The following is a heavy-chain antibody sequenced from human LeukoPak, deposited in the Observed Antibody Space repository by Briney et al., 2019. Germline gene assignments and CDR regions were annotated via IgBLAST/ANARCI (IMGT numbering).Heavy chain of an antibody. J-gene: IGHJ4*02. CDR1: GFTFRSYA. Sequence: GGSLRLSCAASGFTFRSYAMHWVRQAPGKGLEWVAVISYDGSNKYYADSVKGRFTISRDNSKNTLYLQMNSLRAEDTAVYYCARVDGPLMITFGGVLMAFPDYWGQGTLVTVSS. CDR2: ISYDGSNK. V-gene: IGHV3-30-3*01. CDR3: ARVDGPLMITFGGVLMAFPDY. D-gene: IGHD3-16*01.